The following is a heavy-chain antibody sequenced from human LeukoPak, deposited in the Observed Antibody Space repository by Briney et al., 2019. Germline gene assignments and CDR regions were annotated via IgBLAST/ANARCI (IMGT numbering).Heavy chain of an antibody. J-gene: IGHJ4*02. V-gene: IGHV3-21*01. Sequence: GGSLRLSCAASGFTFDNYNMNWVRQAPGKGREWVSSISSGTNYIFEADSVKCRFTVTKDTALNSLSLQMNSLRADDTAVYYCARSAGGNYFDYWDQGTLVTVSS. CDR2: ISSGTNYI. CDR1: GFTFDNYN. CDR3: ARSAGGNYFDY. D-gene: IGHD2-8*02.